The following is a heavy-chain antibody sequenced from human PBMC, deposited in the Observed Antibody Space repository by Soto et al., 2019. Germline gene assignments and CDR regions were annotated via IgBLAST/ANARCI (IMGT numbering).Heavy chain of an antibody. D-gene: IGHD6-13*01. CDR2: IIPIFGTG. CDR3: ARVDHSAEGNMLVTSLNYGMDL. CDR1: GGTFSSYA. V-gene: IGHV1-69*06. Sequence: SVEVSCKASGGTFSSYAISWVRPAPGQGLEWMGVIIPIFGTGNYAQKFQGRVTITADKSTSTAYMELSSLRSEDTAVYYCARVDHSAEGNMLVTSLNYGMDLWAQGTTVTVSS. J-gene: IGHJ6*02.